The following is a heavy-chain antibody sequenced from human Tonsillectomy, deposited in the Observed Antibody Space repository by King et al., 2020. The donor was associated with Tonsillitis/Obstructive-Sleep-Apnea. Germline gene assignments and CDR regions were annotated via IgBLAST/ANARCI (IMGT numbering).Heavy chain of an antibody. Sequence: QLQESGPGLVKPSETLSLTCTVSGGSVSSGSYYWSWIRQPPGKGLEWIGYIYYSGSTNYNPSLKSRVTISVDTSKNQFSLNLSSVTAADTAVYYCSIGGYCSGGSCYPLFDYWGQGTLVTVSS. CDR3: SIGGYCSGGSCYPLFDY. D-gene: IGHD2-15*01. CDR2: IYYSGST. V-gene: IGHV4-61*01. J-gene: IGHJ4*02. CDR1: GGSVSSGSYY.